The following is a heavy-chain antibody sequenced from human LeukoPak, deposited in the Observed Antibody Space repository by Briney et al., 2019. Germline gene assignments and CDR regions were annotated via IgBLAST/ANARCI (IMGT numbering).Heavy chain of an antibody. CDR2: IYYSGST. V-gene: IGHV4-39*02. CDR3: ARLDQYNWFDP. J-gene: IGHJ5*02. Sequence: SETLSLTCTVSGVSISGRSYYWGWIRQPPGKGLEWIGSIYYSGSTYHNPSLKSRVTISVDTSKNHFSLKLSSVIAADTAVFYCARLDQYNWFDPWGQGTLVTVSS. CDR1: GVSISGRSYY.